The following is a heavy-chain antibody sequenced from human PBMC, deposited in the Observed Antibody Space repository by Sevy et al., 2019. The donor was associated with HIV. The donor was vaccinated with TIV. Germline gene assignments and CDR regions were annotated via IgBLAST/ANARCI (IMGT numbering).Heavy chain of an antibody. CDR1: GFTFSSYA. D-gene: IGHD2-15*01. Sequence: GGSLRLSCAASGFTFSSYAMSWVRQAPGKGLEWVSAISGSGGSTYYADSVKGRFTISRDNSKNTLYLQMNSLRAEDTAVYYCAKGANGYCSGGSCYSLNYYYYGMDVWGQGTTVTVSS. J-gene: IGHJ6*02. CDR3: AKGANGYCSGGSCYSLNYYYYGMDV. CDR2: ISGSGGST. V-gene: IGHV3-23*01.